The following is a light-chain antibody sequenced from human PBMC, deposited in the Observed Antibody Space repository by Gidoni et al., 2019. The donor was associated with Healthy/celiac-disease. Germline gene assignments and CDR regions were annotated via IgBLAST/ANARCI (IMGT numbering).Light chain of an antibody. Sequence: DIQMTQSPSSLSASVGDRVTITCRASQSISSCLNWYQQKPGKAPKLLIYAASSLQSGVPSRFSGSGAGTDVTLTISSLQPEDYATYYCQQSCSTPENTFGGGTKVEIK. CDR1: QSISSC. J-gene: IGKJ4*01. V-gene: IGKV1-39*01. CDR2: AAS. CDR3: QQSCSTPENT.